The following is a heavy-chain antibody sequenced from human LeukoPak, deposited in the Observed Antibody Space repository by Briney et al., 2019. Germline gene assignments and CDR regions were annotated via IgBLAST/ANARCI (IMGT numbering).Heavy chain of an antibody. D-gene: IGHD3-3*01. Sequence: EGSLRLSCAASGFTFSSYWMSWVRQAPGKGLEWVANIKQDGSEKYYVDSVKGRFTISRDNAKNSLYLQMNSLRAEDTAVYYCARDGPGYYDFWSGSTNYYGMDVWGQGTTVTVSS. CDR1: GFTFSSYW. CDR2: IKQDGSEK. J-gene: IGHJ6*02. CDR3: ARDGPGYYDFWSGSTNYYGMDV. V-gene: IGHV3-7*03.